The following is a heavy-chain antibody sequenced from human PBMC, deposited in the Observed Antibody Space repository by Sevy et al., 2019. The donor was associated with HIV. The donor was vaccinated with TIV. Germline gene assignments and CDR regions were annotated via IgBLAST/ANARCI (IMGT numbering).Heavy chain of an antibody. CDR1: GFSISPYA. CDR3: ARDAGYSTGWYAGY. D-gene: IGHD6-19*01. V-gene: IGHV3-30*09. CDR2: MSYDGSTR. Sequence: GGSLRLSCEASGFSISPYAFHWVRQAPGKGLEWVALMSYDGSTRYYADSAKGRFAISKDNSKNTLYLQMNSLRIEDTAIYYCARDAGYSTGWYAGYWGQGTLVTVSS. J-gene: IGHJ4*02.